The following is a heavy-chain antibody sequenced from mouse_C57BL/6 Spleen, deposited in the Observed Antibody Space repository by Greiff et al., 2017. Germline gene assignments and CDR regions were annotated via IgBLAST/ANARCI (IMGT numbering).Heavy chain of an antibody. V-gene: IGHV1-50*01. CDR2: IDPSDSYP. J-gene: IGHJ2*01. CDR3: ARAKGSQVDVGD. Sequence: VQLQQPGAELVKPGASVKLSCKASGYTFTSYWMQWVKQRPGQGLEWIGEIDPSDSYPNYNQKFKGKATLTVDTSSSTAYMQLSSLESEDSAVYYCARAKGSQVDVGDWGQGAPVTVAS. CDR1: GYTFTSYW. D-gene: IGHD3-2*02.